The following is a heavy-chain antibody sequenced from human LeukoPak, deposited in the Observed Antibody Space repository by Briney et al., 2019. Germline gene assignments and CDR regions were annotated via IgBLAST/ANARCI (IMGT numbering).Heavy chain of an antibody. V-gene: IGHV3-11*04. Sequence: GGSLRLSCAASGFTFSDYYMSWIRQAPGKGLEWVSYISSSGSTIYYADSVKGRFTISRDNAKNSLYLQMNSLRAEDTAVYYCARDRLSYDYGLRDTDYWGQGTLVTVSS. CDR3: ARDRLSYDYGLRDTDY. D-gene: IGHD4-17*01. J-gene: IGHJ4*02. CDR1: GFTFSDYY. CDR2: ISSSGSTI.